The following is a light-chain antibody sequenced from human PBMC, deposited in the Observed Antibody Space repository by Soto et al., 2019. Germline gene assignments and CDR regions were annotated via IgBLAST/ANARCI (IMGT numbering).Light chain of an antibody. CDR1: QVISSY. CDR2: AAS. V-gene: IGKV1-9*01. CDR3: QQLNSFPIT. J-gene: IGKJ5*01. Sequence: IQMTHSPSTLSGSVGDRVTITCRASQVISSYLAWYQQKPGRAPKLLIYAASTLQSGVPSRFSGSGSGTEFTLTITSLQPEDFATYYCQQLNSFPITFGQGTRLEIK.